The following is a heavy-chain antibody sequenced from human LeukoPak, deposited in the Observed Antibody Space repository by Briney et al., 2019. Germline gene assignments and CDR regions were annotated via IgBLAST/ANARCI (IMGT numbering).Heavy chain of an antibody. CDR2: ITSSSSYI. CDR3: ARYGTQSNYFDY. D-gene: IGHD1-1*01. J-gene: IGHJ4*02. V-gene: IGHV3-21*01. Sequence: PGGSLRLSCAASGFTFSSYSMNWVRQAPGKGLEWVSSITSSSSYIYYADSVKGRFTISRDNAKNSLYLQMNSLRAEDTAVYYCARYGTQSNYFDYWGQGTLVTVSS. CDR1: GFTFSSYS.